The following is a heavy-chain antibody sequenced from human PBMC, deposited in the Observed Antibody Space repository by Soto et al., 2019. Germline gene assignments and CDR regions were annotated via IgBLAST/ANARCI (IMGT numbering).Heavy chain of an antibody. CDR2: FDPEDGET. D-gene: IGHD6-6*01. CDR3: AILSPLDVDY. V-gene: IGHV1-24*01. CDR1: GYTLTELF. Sequence: ASVKVSCKVSGYTLTELFMHWVRQAPGKGLEWMGGFDPEDGETIYAQKFQGRVTMTEDTSTDTAYMELSSLRTEDTAVYYCAILSPLDVDYWGQGTLVTVSS. J-gene: IGHJ4*02.